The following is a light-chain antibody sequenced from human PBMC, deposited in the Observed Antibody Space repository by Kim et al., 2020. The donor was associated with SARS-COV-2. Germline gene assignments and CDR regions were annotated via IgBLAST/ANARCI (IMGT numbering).Light chain of an antibody. Sequence: SSELPQDPAVSVALGQTVRITCQGDSLRSYYASWYQQKPGQAPVLVIYGKNNRPSGITDRFSGSSSGNTAFLTITGAQAEDEAYYYFNSRDRCDNHVVFG. CDR2: GKN. V-gene: IGLV3-19*01. CDR1: SLRSYY. J-gene: IGLJ2*01. CDR3: NSRDRCDNHVV.